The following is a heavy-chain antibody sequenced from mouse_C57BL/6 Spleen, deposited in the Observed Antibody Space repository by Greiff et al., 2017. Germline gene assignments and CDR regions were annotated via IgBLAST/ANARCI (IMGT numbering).Heavy chain of an antibody. CDR3: ARYGSSSFAY. J-gene: IGHJ3*01. CDR1: GYTFTSYW. D-gene: IGHD1-1*01. Sequence: VQLQQPGAELVKPGASVKLSCKASGYTFTSYWMLWVKQRPGQGLEWIGEIDPSDSYTNYNQKFKGKATLTVDTSSSTAYMQLSSLTSEDSAVYYCARYGSSSFAYWGQGTLVTVSA. CDR2: IDPSDSYT. V-gene: IGHV1-50*01.